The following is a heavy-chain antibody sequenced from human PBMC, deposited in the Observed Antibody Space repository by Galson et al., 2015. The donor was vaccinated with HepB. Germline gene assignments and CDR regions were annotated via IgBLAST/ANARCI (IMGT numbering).Heavy chain of an antibody. CDR3: AKVFPVTAYYGAFDI. D-gene: IGHD2-21*02. CDR2: ISGSGGST. J-gene: IGHJ3*02. CDR1: GFTFNNYD. Sequence: SLRLSCAASGFTFNNYDMSWVRQAPGKGLEWVSTISGSGGSTHYADSVKGRFTISRDNSKNTLYLQMSSLRAEDTAVYYCAKVFPVTAYYGAFDIWGQGAMVTVSS. V-gene: IGHV3-23*01.